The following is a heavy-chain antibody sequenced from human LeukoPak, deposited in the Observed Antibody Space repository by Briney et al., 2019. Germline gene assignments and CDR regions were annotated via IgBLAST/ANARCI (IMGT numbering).Heavy chain of an antibody. V-gene: IGHV3-21*01. CDR3: ARLESSSGWYGGYFDY. CDR1: GFTFSSYS. CDR2: ISSSSSYI. Sequence: GGSLRLSXAASGFTFSSYSMNWVRQAPGKGLEWVSSISSSSSYIYYADSVKGRFTISRDNAKNSLYLQMNSLRAEDTAVYYCARLESSSGWYGGYFDYWGQGTLVTVSS. J-gene: IGHJ4*02. D-gene: IGHD6-19*01.